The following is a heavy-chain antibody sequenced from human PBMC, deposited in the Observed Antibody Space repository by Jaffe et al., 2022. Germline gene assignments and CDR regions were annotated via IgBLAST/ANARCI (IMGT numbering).Heavy chain of an antibody. CDR2: INHSGST. CDR1: GGSFSGYY. Sequence: QVQLQQWGAGLLKPSETLSLTCAVYGGSFSGYYWSWIRQPPGKGLEWIGEINHSGSTNYNPSLKSRVTISVDTSKNQFSLKLSSVTAADTAVYYCARGKIVVVVAATLRFPFDIWGQGTMVTVSS. J-gene: IGHJ3*02. V-gene: IGHV4-34*01. CDR3: ARGKIVVVVAATLRFPFDI. D-gene: IGHD2-15*01.